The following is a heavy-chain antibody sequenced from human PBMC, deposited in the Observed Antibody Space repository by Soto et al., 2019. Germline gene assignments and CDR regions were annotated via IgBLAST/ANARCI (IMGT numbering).Heavy chain of an antibody. CDR1: GYTFTSYD. J-gene: IGHJ3*02. D-gene: IGHD6-19*01. Sequence: ASVKVSCKASGYTFTSYDINWVRQATGQGLEWMGWMNPNSGNTGYAQKFQGRVTMTRNTSISTAYMELSSLRSEDTAVYYCARLADPYSSGWFGDAFAIWGQGTMVPGSS. CDR2: MNPNSGNT. CDR3: ARLADPYSSGWFGDAFAI. V-gene: IGHV1-8*01.